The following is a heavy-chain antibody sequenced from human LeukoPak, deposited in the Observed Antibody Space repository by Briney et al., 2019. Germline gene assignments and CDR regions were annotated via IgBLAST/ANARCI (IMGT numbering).Heavy chain of an antibody. D-gene: IGHD2-21*02. J-gene: IGHJ4*02. CDR1: GYTFTSYG. CDR2: ISTYNGNT. V-gene: IGHV1-18*01. Sequence: ASVKVSCKASGYTFTSYGTSWVRQAPGQGLEWMGWISTYNGNTNYAQKVQGRVTMTTDTSTSTAYMELRSLRSDDTAVYYCARPVQYCGGDCYYDYWGQGTLVTVSS. CDR3: ARPVQYCGGDCYYDY.